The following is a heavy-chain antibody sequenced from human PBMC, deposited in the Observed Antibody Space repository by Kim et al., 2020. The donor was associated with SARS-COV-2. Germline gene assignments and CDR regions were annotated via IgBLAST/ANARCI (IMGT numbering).Heavy chain of an antibody. CDR2: ISYDGSNK. CDR1: GFTFSSYG. J-gene: IGHJ4*02. CDR3: ASEHYCSSTSCLDY. D-gene: IGHD2-2*01. V-gene: IGHV3-30*03. Sequence: GGSLRLSCAASGFTFSSYGMHWVRQAPGKGLEWVAVISYDGSNKYYADSVKGRFTISRDNSKNTLYLQMNSLRAEDTAVYYCASEHYCSSTSCLDYWGQGTLVTVSS.